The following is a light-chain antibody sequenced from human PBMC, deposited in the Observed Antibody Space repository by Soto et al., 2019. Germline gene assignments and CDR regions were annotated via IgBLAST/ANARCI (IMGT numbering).Light chain of an antibody. CDR2: GAS. Sequence: EIVLTQSPGTLSLSPGERATLSCRASQSVSSSYLAWYQQKPGLAPRLLIYGASSRATGIPDRFSGSGSGTDFTLTISRLEPEDFAVYYCQQCGSSRTFGQGTKVDIK. CDR1: QSVSSSY. V-gene: IGKV3-20*01. J-gene: IGKJ1*01. CDR3: QQCGSSRT.